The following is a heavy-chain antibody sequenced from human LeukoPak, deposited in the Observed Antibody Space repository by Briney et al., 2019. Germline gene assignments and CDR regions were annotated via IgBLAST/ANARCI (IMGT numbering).Heavy chain of an antibody. D-gene: IGHD5-18*01. V-gene: IGHV3-13*01. Sequence: GGSLRLSCTASGFTLGSHDMHWVRQIPGQGLEWVAAVSSGFHAFFADSVQGRFTVSREDARTSLYLQMNSRRAGDTAVYYCVREARGYHYTYFDYWGQGTLVTVSS. J-gene: IGHJ4*02. CDR2: VSSGFHA. CDR1: GFTLGSHD. CDR3: VREARGYHYTYFDY.